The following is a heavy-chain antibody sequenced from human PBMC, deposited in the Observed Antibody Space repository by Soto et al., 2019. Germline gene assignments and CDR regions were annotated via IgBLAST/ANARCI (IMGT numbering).Heavy chain of an antibody. J-gene: IGHJ4*02. CDR3: AGHHDS. Sequence: QVQLQESGPGLVKPSETLSLTCTVSGGSISSYYWSWIRQPPGKGLEWIGYIYYSGSTNYNPSLKSRVTTSVATSNTRFSLELSSVTAADTAGYYCAGHHDSWGQGTLVTVSS. CDR1: GGSISSYY. CDR2: IYYSGST. V-gene: IGHV4-59*08.